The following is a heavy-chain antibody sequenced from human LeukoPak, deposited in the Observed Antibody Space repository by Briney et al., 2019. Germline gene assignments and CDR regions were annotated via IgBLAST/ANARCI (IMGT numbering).Heavy chain of an antibody. CDR1: GYTFTGYY. V-gene: IGHV1-2*06. D-gene: IGHD3-9*01. CDR2: INPNSGGT. CDR3: ARAEDQGRYFDWLPGFDP. Sequence: ASVKVSCKASGYTFTGYYMHWVRQAPGQGLEWMGRINPNSGGTNYAQKFQGRVTMTRDTSISTAYMELSRLRSDDTAVYYCARAEDQGRYFDWLPGFDPWGQGTLVTVSS. J-gene: IGHJ5*02.